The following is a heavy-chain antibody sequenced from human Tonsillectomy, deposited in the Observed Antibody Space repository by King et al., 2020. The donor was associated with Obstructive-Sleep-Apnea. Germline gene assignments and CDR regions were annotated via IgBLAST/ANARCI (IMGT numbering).Heavy chain of an antibody. J-gene: IGHJ4*02. Sequence: VQLVESGGGLVQPGRSLRLSCAASGFSFDDYAMHWVRQAPGKALEWVSGISWNSGSIGYADSVKGRFIISRDNAKNSLYLQMNSLRAEDTAFYYCAKDLSSGWYSPQDCWGQGTLVTVSS. CDR1: GFSFDDYA. D-gene: IGHD6-19*01. CDR2: ISWNSGSI. CDR3: AKDLSSGWYSPQDC. V-gene: IGHV3-9*01.